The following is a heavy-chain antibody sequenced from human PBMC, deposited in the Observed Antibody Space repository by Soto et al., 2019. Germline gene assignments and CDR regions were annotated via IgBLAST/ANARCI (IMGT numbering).Heavy chain of an antibody. CDR1: GGSVSSNSAG. CDR2: TYYRSKWYY. J-gene: IGHJ4*01. Sequence: TQTSLTCAITGGSVSSNSAGWSWVRQSPSRGLEWLGRTYYRSKWYYEYAVSVRGRITINPDTSKNQYSLQLNSVTPEDTAVYFCARGEQYSGRIFDYWGQGTLVTVSS. V-gene: IGHV6-1*01. CDR3: ARGEQYSGRIFDY. D-gene: IGHD1-26*01.